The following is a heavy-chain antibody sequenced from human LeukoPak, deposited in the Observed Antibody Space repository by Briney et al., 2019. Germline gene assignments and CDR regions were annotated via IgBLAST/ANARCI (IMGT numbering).Heavy chain of an antibody. V-gene: IGHV3-23*01. D-gene: IGHD7-27*01. CDR3: AKKVPANWGSYFDY. Sequence: PGGSLRLSCAASGFTFSSYAMSWVRHAPGKGLEWVSAISGSGDSTYSTDSVEGRFTISRDNSKNTLYLQMNSLRAEDTAVYYCAKKVPANWGSYFDYWGQGTLVTVSS. CDR1: GFTFSSYA. CDR2: ISGSGDST. J-gene: IGHJ4*02.